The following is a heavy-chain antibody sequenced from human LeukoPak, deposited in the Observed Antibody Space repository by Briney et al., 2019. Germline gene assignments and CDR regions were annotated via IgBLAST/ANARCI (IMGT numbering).Heavy chain of an antibody. D-gene: IGHD3-3*01. CDR3: ARQFTIFGVVIYFDP. V-gene: IGHV1-69*05. CDR1: GGTFSSYA. CDR2: IIPIFGTA. J-gene: IGHJ5*02. Sequence: GASVKVSCKASGGTFSSYALSWVRQAPGQGLEWMGGIIPIFGTANYAQKFQGRVTITTDESTSTAYMELSSLRSEDTAVYYCARQFTIFGVVIYFDPWGQGTLVTVSS.